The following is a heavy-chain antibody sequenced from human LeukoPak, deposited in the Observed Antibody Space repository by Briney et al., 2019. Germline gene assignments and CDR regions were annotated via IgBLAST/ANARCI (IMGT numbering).Heavy chain of an antibody. CDR2: MTGSGGNT. CDR3: AASYDILTGPYYYYGMDV. CDR1: GFTFSNNV. V-gene: IGHV3-23*01. D-gene: IGHD3-9*01. J-gene: IGHJ6*02. Sequence: GGSLRLSCAASGFTFSNNVMNWVRQAPGKGLEWISSMTGSGGNTYYADSVKGRFTISRDNAKNSLYLQMNSLRAEDTAVYYCAASYDILTGPYYYYGMDVWGQGTTVTVSS.